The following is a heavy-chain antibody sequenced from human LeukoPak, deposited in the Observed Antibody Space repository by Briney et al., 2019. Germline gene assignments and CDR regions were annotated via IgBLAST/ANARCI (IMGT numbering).Heavy chain of an antibody. D-gene: IGHD6-13*01. V-gene: IGHV3-66*01. J-gene: IGHJ4*02. Sequence: PGGSLRLSCAASGFTVSNNYMSWVRQAPGKGLEWVSVIYSGGSTHYADSVKGGFTISRDNSKNTVSLQMNSLRAEDTAVYYCARGRVSVYSSSWYYDYWGQGTLVTVSS. CDR2: IYSGGST. CDR3: ARGRVSVYSSSWYYDY. CDR1: GFTVSNNY.